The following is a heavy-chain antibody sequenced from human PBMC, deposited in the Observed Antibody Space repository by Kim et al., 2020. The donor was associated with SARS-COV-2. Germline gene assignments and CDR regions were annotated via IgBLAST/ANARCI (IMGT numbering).Heavy chain of an antibody. Sequence: GGSLRLSCAASGFTFSNAWMSWVRQAPGKGLEWVGRIKSKTDGGTTDYAAPVKGRFTISRDDSKNTLYLQMNSLKTEDTAVYYCTTDPITYDFWSGYYYYGMDVWGQGTTVTVSS. V-gene: IGHV3-15*01. CDR1: GFTFSNAW. CDR2: IKSKTDGGTT. CDR3: TTDPITYDFWSGYYYYGMDV. D-gene: IGHD3-3*01. J-gene: IGHJ6*02.